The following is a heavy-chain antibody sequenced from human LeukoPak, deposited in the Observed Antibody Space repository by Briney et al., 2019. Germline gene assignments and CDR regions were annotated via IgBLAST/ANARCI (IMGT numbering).Heavy chain of an antibody. V-gene: IGHV3-15*01. CDR3: AKHIYGVVSIQQ. D-gene: IGHD3-3*01. CDR2: IRSKTDGGTT. J-gene: IGHJ1*01. Sequence: PGGSLRLSCAASGFTFRDAWMTWVRQAPGKGLEWVGRIRSKTDGGTTDYAVSVQGRFTISRDDSKNTLYLQMSSLKTEDTAVYYCAKHIYGVVSIQQWGQGTLVTVSS. CDR1: GFTFRDAW.